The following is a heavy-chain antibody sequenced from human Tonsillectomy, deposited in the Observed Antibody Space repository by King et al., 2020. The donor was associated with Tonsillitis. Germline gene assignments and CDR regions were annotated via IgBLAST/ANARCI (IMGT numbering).Heavy chain of an antibody. V-gene: IGHV3-23*04. D-gene: IGHD3-3*01. CDR3: AKGRDFLSFGEYFQH. CDR2: ITGSGGST. J-gene: IGHJ1*01. CDR1: GFTFSSYA. Sequence: VQLVESGGGLVQPGGSLRLSCAASGFTFSSYAMSWVRQAPGKGLQWISTITGSGGSTYYADSVKGRFTISRDNSKNTLFLQMNSLRVEDTAVYYCAKGRDFLSFGEYFQHWGQGTLVTVSS.